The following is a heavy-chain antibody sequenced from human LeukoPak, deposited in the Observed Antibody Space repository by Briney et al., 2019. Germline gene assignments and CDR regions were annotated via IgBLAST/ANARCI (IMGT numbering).Heavy chain of an antibody. V-gene: IGHV3-48*04. D-gene: IGHD2-2*01. J-gene: IGHJ4*02. CDR3: ARKYCSTTSCLFDN. CDR2: ISSSGTTI. Sequence: GGSLRLSCAASGITFRIYSMNWVRQAPGKELQWVSDISSSGTTIYYADSVKGRFTISRDNAKNSLYLQMNSLRAEDTAVYYCARKYCSTTSCLFDNWGQGTLVTV. CDR1: GITFRIYS.